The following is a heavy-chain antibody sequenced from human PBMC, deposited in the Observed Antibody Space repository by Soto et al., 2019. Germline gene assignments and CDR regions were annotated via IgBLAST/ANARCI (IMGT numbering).Heavy chain of an antibody. CDR2: INPNSGGT. V-gene: IGHV1-2*02. Sequence: GQGLEWMGWINPNSGGTNYAQKFQGRVTMTRDTSISTAYMELSRLRSDDTAVYYCSRDLLAAAAGDCYYGMVV. D-gene: IGHD6-13*01. J-gene: IGHJ6*01. CDR3: SRDLLAAAAGDCYYGMVV.